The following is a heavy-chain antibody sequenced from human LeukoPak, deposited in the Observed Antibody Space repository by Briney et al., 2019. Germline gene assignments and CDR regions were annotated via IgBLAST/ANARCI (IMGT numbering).Heavy chain of an antibody. CDR3: ARDVVTVDDYYYGMDV. CDR2: IIPIFGTA. Sequence: GSSVKVSCKASGGTLSSCAISWVRQAPGQWLEWMGGIIPIFGTANYAQKFQGRVTITADESTSTAYMELSSLRSEDTAVYYCARDVVTVDDYYYGMDVWGQGTTVTVSS. D-gene: IGHD2-15*01. CDR1: GGTLSSCA. J-gene: IGHJ6*02. V-gene: IGHV1-69*01.